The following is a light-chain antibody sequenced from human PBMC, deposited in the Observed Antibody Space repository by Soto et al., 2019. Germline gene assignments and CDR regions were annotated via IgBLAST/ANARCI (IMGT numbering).Light chain of an antibody. CDR2: DAS. V-gene: IGKV3-11*01. CDR3: QQRFIWPPVT. J-gene: IGKJ4*01. CDR1: QSVGRY. Sequence: ELVLTQSPATLSLSPGERATLSCRASQSVGRYLAWYQQKPGQAPRLLIYDASNRATGIPARFSGSGSGTDFTLTISSLEPEDFAVYYCQQRFIWPPVTFGGGTNVEIK.